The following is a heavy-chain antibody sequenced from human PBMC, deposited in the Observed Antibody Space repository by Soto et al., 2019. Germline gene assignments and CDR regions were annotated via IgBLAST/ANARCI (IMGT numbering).Heavy chain of an antibody. V-gene: IGHV1-69*06. D-gene: IGHD3-22*01. Sequence: ASVKVSCKASGGTFRRYAISWVRQAPGQGLEWMGGIIPIFGTANYAQTFQGRVTITADKSTSTAYMELSSLRSEDTAVYYCPPLPNHYDSSVAGGAFDSWDQVTMIAVSS. J-gene: IGHJ3*02. CDR2: IIPIFGTA. CDR1: GGTFRRYA. CDR3: PPLPNHYDSSVAGGAFDS.